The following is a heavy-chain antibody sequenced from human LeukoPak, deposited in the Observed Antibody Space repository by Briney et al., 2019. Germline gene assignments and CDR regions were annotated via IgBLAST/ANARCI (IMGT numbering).Heavy chain of an antibody. CDR3: ATLTGTLMG. V-gene: IGHV1-24*01. Sequence: ASVKVSCKASGYTFSTYGITWVRQAPGKGLEWMGGFDPEDGETIYAQKFQGRVTMTEDTSTDPAYMELSSLRSEDTAVYYCATLTGTLMGWGQGTLVTVSS. D-gene: IGHD1-7*01. CDR2: FDPEDGET. CDR1: GYTFSTYG. J-gene: IGHJ4*02.